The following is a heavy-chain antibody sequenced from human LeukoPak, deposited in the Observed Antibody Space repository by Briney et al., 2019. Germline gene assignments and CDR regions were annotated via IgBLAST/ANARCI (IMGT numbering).Heavy chain of an antibody. CDR1: GYTFTSYA. CDR2: INTNTGNP. J-gene: IGHJ4*02. Sequence: GASVKVSCKASGYTFTSYAMNWVRQAPGQGLEWMGWINTNTGNPTYAQGFTGRFVFSLDTPVSTAYLQISSLKAEDTAVYYCARVVGCGGDCYSGISDYWGQGTLVTVSS. V-gene: IGHV7-4-1*02. CDR3: ARVVGCGGDCYSGISDY. D-gene: IGHD2-21*02.